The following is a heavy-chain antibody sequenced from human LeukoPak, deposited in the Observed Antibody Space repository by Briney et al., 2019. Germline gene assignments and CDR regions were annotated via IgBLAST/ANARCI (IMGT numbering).Heavy chain of an antibody. CDR3: ASSPEGGYCSSTSCYGAFDI. CDR2: IYYSGST. Sequence: SETLSLTCTVSGGSTSSSSYYWGWIRQPPGTGLEWIGSIYYSGSTYYNPSLKSRVTISVDTSKNQFSLKQSSVTAADTAVYYCASSPEGGYCSSTSCYGAFDIWGQGTMVTVSS. J-gene: IGHJ3*02. D-gene: IGHD2-2*01. V-gene: IGHV4-39*01. CDR1: GGSTSSSSYY.